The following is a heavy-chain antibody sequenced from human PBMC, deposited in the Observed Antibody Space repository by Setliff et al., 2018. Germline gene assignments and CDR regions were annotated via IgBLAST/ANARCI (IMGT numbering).Heavy chain of an antibody. V-gene: IGHV1-69*13. CDR3: ARAIPPEVPTGPYYMDV. D-gene: IGHD1-1*01. Sequence: ASVKVSCKASGGTFSSYAISWVRQAPGQGLEWMGGIIPIFGTANYAQKFQGRVTSTDTAYMELSSLRSEDTAMYYCARAIPPEVPTGPYYMDVWGKGTTVTVSS. CDR1: GGTFSSYA. J-gene: IGHJ6*03. CDR2: IIPIFGTA.